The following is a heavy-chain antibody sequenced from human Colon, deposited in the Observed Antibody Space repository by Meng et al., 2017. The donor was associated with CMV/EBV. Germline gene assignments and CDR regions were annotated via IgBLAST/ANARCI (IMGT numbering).Heavy chain of an antibody. CDR1: VGSMSGFY. CDR2: IYNSGIA. Sequence: SATLSLTCTVSVGSMSGFYWTWVRQPPGKGLEWIGNIYNSGIANYNPSLKSRVTISIDTSKNQFSLKLSFVTAADTAVYYCVRSHGGYWGQGTLVTVSS. J-gene: IGHJ4*02. V-gene: IGHV4-59*08. CDR3: VRSHGGY.